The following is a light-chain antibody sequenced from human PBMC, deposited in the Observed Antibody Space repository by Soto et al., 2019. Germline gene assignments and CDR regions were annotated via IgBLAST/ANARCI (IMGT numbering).Light chain of an antibody. Sequence: EIVMTQSPATLSVSPGERATLSCRASQSVSSNLAGYQQKPGQAPRLLIYGASTGATGIPARFSGSGSGTELTLTITSLQSEDFAVYYCQQYHYWPTFGQGTKVDIK. V-gene: IGKV3-15*01. CDR2: GAS. J-gene: IGKJ1*01. CDR1: QSVSSN. CDR3: QQYHYWPT.